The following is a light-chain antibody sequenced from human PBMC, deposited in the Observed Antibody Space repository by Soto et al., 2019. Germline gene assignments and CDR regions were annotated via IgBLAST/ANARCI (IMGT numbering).Light chain of an antibody. V-gene: IGKV3-20*01. Sequence: EIVLTQSPGTLSLSPGESATLSCRASQSVSGLYLAWYQQKPGRAPSLIIYDASRRATGIPDRFSGSGSGTDFTLTISRLEPEDFAVYYCQQFGDSFWTFGQGTKVEIK. CDR3: QQFGDSFWT. CDR2: DAS. J-gene: IGKJ1*01. CDR1: QSVSGLY.